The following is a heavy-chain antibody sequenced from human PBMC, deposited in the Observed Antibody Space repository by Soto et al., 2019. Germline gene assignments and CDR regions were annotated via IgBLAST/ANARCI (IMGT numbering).Heavy chain of an antibody. D-gene: IGHD1-7*01. CDR2: ISSSSSYT. V-gene: IGHV3-21*01. J-gene: IGHJ4*02. CDR1: GFTFSSYA. CDR3: ARDDPGTTN. Sequence: GGSLRLSCAASGFTFSSYAMSWVRQAPGKGLEWVSSISSSSSYTYYADSVKGRFTISRDNAKNSLYLQMNSLRAEDTAVYYCARDDPGTTNWGQGTLVTVSS.